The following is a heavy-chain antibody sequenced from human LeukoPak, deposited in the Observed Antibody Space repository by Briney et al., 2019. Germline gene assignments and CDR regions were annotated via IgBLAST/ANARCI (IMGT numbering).Heavy chain of an antibody. CDR1: GGSFSGYY. Sequence: LETLSLTCVVSGGSFSGYYWSWIRQPPGKGLEWIGEINHGGGTNYGPSLKSRVTISVDTSKNQFSLNLSSVTAADTAVYYCARGLELGYCSGASCYIWFDPWGQGTLVSVSS. V-gene: IGHV4-34*01. J-gene: IGHJ5*02. D-gene: IGHD2-2*02. CDR2: INHGGGT. CDR3: ARGLELGYCSGASCYIWFDP.